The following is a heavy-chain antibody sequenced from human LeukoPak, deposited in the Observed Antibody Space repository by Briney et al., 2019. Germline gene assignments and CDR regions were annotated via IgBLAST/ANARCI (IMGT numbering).Heavy chain of an antibody. CDR2: IDPSDSYT. CDR1: GYSFTSYW. D-gene: IGHD6-19*01. CDR3: ARHVRAVAGEIDY. J-gene: IGHJ4*02. Sequence: GESLKISCKGSGYSFTSYWIGWVRQMPGKGLEWMGRIDPSDSYTNYSPSFQGHVTISADKSISTAYLQWSSLKASDTAMYYCARHVRAVAGEIDYWGQGTLVTVSS. V-gene: IGHV5-10-1*01.